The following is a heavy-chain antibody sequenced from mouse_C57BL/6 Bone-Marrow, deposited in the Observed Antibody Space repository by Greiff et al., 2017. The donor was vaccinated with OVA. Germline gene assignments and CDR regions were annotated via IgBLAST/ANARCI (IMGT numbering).Heavy chain of an antibody. D-gene: IGHD3-1*01. CDR3: ARDRGPWFAY. V-gene: IGHV5-4*01. CDR1: GFTFSSYA. CDR2: ISDGGSYT. J-gene: IGHJ3*01. Sequence: EVQVVESGGGLVKPGGSLKLSCAASGFTFSSYAMSWVRQTPEKRLEWVATISDGGSYTYYPDNVKGRFTISRDNAKNNLYLQMSHLKSEDTAMYYCARDRGPWFAYWGQGTLVTVSA.